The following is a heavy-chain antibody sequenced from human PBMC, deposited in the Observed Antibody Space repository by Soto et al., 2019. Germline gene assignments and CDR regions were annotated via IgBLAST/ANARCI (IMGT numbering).Heavy chain of an antibody. D-gene: IGHD3-22*01. CDR3: ARDIYYYDSSGYYPGWFDP. Sequence: SETLSLTCAVSGYSISSGYYWGWIRQPPGKGLEWIGSIYHSGSTYYNPSLKSRVTISVDTSKNQFSLKLSSVTAADTAVYYCARDIYYYDSSGYYPGWFDPWGQGTLVTVSS. V-gene: IGHV4-38-2*02. CDR1: GYSISSGYY. J-gene: IGHJ5*02. CDR2: IYHSGST.